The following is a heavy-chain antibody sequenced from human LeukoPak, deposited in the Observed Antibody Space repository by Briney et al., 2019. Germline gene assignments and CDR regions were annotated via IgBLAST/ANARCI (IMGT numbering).Heavy chain of an antibody. Sequence: GGSLRLSCAVSGFTFSNYSMNWVRQAPGKGLEWVSSISSSSSYIYYAHSVKGRFTISRDNAKNSLYLQMNSLRAEDTAVYYCARGDGYNSYYFDYWGQGTLVTVSS. CDR3: ARGDGYNSYYFDY. D-gene: IGHD5-24*01. CDR2: ISSSSSYI. CDR1: GFTFSNYS. V-gene: IGHV3-21*04. J-gene: IGHJ4*02.